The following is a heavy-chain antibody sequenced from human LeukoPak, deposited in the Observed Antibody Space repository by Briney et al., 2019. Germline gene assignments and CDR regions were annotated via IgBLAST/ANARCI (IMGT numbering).Heavy chain of an antibody. V-gene: IGHV1-2*02. D-gene: IGHD3-9*01. J-gene: IGHJ4*02. CDR3: ARDYDILTGYYVYDY. CDR2: INPNSGGT. CDR1: GYTFTGYY. Sequence: GASVKVSCKASGYTFTGYYMHWVRQAPGQGLEWMEWINPNSGGTNYAQKFQGRVTMTRDTSISTAYMELSRLRSDDTAVYYCARDYDILTGYYVYDYWGQGTLVTVSS.